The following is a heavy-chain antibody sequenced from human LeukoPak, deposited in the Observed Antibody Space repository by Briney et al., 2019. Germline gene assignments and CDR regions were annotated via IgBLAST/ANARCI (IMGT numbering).Heavy chain of an antibody. J-gene: IGHJ5*02. CDR3: ARDPNESITIFGVVMRGWFDP. CDR1: GGSINTNY. D-gene: IGHD3-3*01. V-gene: IGHV4-59*01. Sequence: SETPSLTCTVSGGSINTNYWSWIRQPPGKGLEWIGYIYYSGSTNYNPSLKSRVTISLDTSKNQFSLKLSSVTAEDTAVYYCARDPNESITIFGVVMRGWFDPWGQGTLVTVSS. CDR2: IYYSGST.